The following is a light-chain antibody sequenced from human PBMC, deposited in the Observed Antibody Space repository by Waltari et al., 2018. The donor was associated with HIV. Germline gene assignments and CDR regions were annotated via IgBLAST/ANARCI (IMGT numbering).Light chain of an antibody. Sequence: QSVLTQPPSASGTPGQRVTISCSGSSSNTGRTNVYWYQQLPGTAPKLLIYRNNQRPSGVPDRFSGSKSGTSASLAISGLRSEDEADYYCAAWDDSLSGVVFGGGTKLTVL. CDR2: RNN. J-gene: IGLJ2*01. CDR1: SSNTGRTN. V-gene: IGLV1-47*01. CDR3: AAWDDSLSGVV.